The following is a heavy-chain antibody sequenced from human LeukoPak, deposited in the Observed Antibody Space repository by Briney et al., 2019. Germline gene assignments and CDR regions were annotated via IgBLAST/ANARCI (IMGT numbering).Heavy chain of an antibody. CDR1: GYTFTSYY. CDR3: ARDRDSSGYYYPSFDY. D-gene: IGHD3-22*01. V-gene: IGHV1-46*01. J-gene: IGHJ4*02. CDR2: INPSGGST. Sequence: GASVNVSCKASGYTFTSYYMHWVRQAPGQGLEWMGIINPSGGSTSYAQKFQGRVTMTRDTSTSTVYMELSSLRSEDTAVYYCARDRDSSGYYYPSFDYWGQGTLVTVSS.